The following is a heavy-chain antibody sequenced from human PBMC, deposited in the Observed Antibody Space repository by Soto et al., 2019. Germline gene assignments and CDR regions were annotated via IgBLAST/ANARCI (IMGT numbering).Heavy chain of an antibody. CDR1: GFTFSNFA. Sequence: EVQLLESGGGLVQPGGSLRLSCAASGFTFSNFAMTWVRQAPGKGLEWVSTIVDSGGNTYYADSVKGRFTISRDNSKNTLFLQMNSLRFEDTAVYYCAEGGFYDGFDYWGHGTLVTVSS. J-gene: IGHJ4*01. V-gene: IGHV3-23*01. CDR3: AEGGFYDGFDY. CDR2: IVDSGGNT. D-gene: IGHD5-12*01.